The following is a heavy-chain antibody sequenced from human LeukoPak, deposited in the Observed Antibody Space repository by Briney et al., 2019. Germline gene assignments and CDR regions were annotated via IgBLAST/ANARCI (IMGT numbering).Heavy chain of an antibody. V-gene: IGHV3-48*02. CDR1: GFTFSSHS. CDR3: ARGGYSYPD. Sequence: PGGSLRLSCAASGFTFSSHSMNWVRQAPGKGLEWVSYISSSATIYYADSVKGRFTISRDNDKKSLYLQMNSLRDEDTAVYYCARGGYSYPDWGQGTLVTVSS. J-gene: IGHJ4*02. CDR2: ISSSATI. D-gene: IGHD5-18*01.